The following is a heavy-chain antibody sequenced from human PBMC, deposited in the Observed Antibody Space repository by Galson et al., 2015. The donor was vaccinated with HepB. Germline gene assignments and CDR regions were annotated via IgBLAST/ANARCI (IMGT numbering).Heavy chain of an antibody. V-gene: IGHV3-11*01. J-gene: IGHJ6*03. Sequence: SLRLSCAASGFTFSDYYMSWIRQAPGKGLEWVSYISSSGSTIYYADSVKGRFTISRDNAKNSLYLQMNSLRAEDTAVYYCARDGRDPPDYYYYYMDVWGKGTTVTVSS. CDR1: GFTFSDYY. D-gene: IGHD2-21*02. CDR2: ISSSGSTI. CDR3: ARDGRDPPDYYYYYMDV.